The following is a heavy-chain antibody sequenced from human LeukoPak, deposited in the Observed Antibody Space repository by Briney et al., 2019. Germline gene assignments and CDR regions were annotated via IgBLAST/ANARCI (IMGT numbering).Heavy chain of an antibody. J-gene: IGHJ6*02. CDR3: ARVPCSSTSCYIADYYGMDV. CDR2: IIPILGIA. CDR1: GGTFSSYA. V-gene: IGHV1-69*04. D-gene: IGHD2-2*02. Sequence: SVKVTCKASGGTFSSYAISWVRQAPGQGLEWMGRIIPILGIANYAQKFQGRVTITADKSTSTAYMELSSLRSEDTAVYYCARVPCSSTSCYIADYYGMDVWGQGTTVTVSS.